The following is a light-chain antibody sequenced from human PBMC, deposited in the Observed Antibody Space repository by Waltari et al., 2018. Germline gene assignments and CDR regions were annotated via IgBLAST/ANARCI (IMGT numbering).Light chain of an antibody. J-gene: IGKJ4*01. CDR2: GAS. CDR3: QQYDGSVLT. CDR1: QTINNNF. Sequence: IVSTQSPDTLSLSPGQRATLSRRASQTINNNFLVWYQQKPGQAPRLIIHGASSRATGFPDRFSGSGSGTDFTLTISSLKPEDSAVYYCQQYDGSVLTFGGGTKVEI. V-gene: IGKV3-20*01.